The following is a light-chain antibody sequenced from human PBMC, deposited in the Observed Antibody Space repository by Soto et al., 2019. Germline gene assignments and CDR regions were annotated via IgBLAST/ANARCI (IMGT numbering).Light chain of an antibody. CDR3: QQYGRSSWT. CDR2: GAS. CDR1: QSVSNNY. J-gene: IGKJ1*01. Sequence: EIALTQSPGTLSLSTGERATLSCRASQSVSNNYLAWYPQTNGQAPRILIYGASNRDTGIPDRFSGTWSWTDFTLPISRLEPEDFSVYYCQQYGRSSWTFGQGTKVEIK. V-gene: IGKV3-20*01.